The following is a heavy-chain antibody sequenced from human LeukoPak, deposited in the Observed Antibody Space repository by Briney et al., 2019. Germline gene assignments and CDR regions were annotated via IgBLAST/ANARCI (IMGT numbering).Heavy chain of an antibody. V-gene: IGHV1-24*01. CDR1: GYTLTELS. CDR2: FDPEDGET. J-gene: IGHJ4*02. Sequence: ASVKVSCKVSGYTLTELSMHWVRQAPGKGLEWMGGFDPEDGETIYAQKFQGRVTMTEATSTDTAYMELSSLRSEDTAVYYCATREFSFESRTDYWGQGTLVTVSS. D-gene: IGHD3-3*01. CDR3: ATREFSFESRTDY.